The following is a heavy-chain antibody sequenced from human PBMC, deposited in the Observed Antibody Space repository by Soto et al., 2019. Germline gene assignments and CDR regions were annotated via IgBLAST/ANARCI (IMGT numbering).Heavy chain of an antibody. CDR1: GYSFTSYW. D-gene: IGHD2-15*01. CDR3: ARHYCSGGSCYAIDY. CDR2: IYPGDSDT. V-gene: IGHV5-51*01. J-gene: IGHJ4*02. Sequence: GESLKISCKGSGYSFTSYWIGWVRQMPGKGLEWMGIIYPGDSDTRYSPSFQGQVTISADKSISTAYLQWSSLKASDTAMYYCARHYCSGGSCYAIDYWGQGTLVTVYS.